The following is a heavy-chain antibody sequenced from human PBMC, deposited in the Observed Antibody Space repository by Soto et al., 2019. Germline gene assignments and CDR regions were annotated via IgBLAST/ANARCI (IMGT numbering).Heavy chain of an antibody. CDR1: GFTFGNYA. Sequence: VGSLRLSCVGSGFTFGNYAMSWVRQAPGKGLEWVSSITGIDGRTYYADSVKGRFTISRDNPKNTLYLQMNNLRAEDTAMFYCAKDRGPYCSGGICYPPSWFDPWGQGTQVTVSS. CDR2: ITGIDGRT. V-gene: IGHV3-23*01. J-gene: IGHJ5*02. CDR3: AKDRGPYCSGGICYPPSWFDP. D-gene: IGHD2-15*01.